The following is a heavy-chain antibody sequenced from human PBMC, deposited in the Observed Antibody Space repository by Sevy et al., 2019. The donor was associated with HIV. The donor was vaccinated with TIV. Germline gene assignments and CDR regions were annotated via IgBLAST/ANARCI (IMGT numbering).Heavy chain of an antibody. CDR2: MHNSGNT. J-gene: IGHJ4*02. Sequence: SETLSLTCTVSGGSISSYYWNWIRQPPGKGLEWIGYMHNSGNTNYNPSLKSRVMISIDTSKNQFSLKLSPVTAADTAVYYCARATYYSDSSGSFDYWGQGILVTVSS. CDR1: GGSISSYY. V-gene: IGHV4-59*01. D-gene: IGHD3-22*01. CDR3: ARATYYSDSSGSFDY.